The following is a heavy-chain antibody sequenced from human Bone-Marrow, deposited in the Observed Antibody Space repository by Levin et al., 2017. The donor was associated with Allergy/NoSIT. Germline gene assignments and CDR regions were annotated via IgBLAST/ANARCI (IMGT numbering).Heavy chain of an antibody. CDR3: AKDKGIAARPYYFDY. J-gene: IGHJ4*02. CDR1: GFTFDDYT. CDR2: ISWDGGST. D-gene: IGHD6-6*01. V-gene: IGHV3-43*01. Sequence: GESLKISCAASGFTFDDYTMHWVRQAPGKGLEWVSLISWDGGSTYYADSVKGRFTISRDNSKNSLYLQMNSLRTEDTALYYCAKDKGIAARPYYFDYWGQGTLVTVSS.